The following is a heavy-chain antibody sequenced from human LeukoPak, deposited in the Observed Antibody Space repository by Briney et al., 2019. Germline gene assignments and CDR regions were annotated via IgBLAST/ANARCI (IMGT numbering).Heavy chain of an antibody. CDR2: IIPIFGTA. J-gene: IGHJ4*02. V-gene: IGHV1-69*06. D-gene: IGHD6-19*01. Sequence: ASVKVSCKASGGTFSSYAISWVRQAPGQGLEWMGGIIPIFGTANYAQKFQGRVTMTEDTSTDTAYMELSSLRSEDTAVYYCATDPGWLVAGIDYWGQGTLVTVSS. CDR1: GGTFSSYA. CDR3: ATDPGWLVAGIDY.